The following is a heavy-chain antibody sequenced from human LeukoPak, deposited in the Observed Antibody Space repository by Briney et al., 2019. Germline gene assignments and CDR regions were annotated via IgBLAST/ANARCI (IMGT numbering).Heavy chain of an antibody. D-gene: IGHD6-13*01. Sequence: SVKVSCKASGGTFSSYAISWVRQAPGQGLEWMGGIIPIFGTANYAQKFQGRVTITADESTSTAYMELSSLRSDDTAVYYCARDQEYSSSWFDYWGQGTLVTVSS. J-gene: IGHJ4*02. CDR2: IIPIFGTA. V-gene: IGHV1-69*01. CDR3: ARDQEYSSSWFDY. CDR1: GGTFSSYA.